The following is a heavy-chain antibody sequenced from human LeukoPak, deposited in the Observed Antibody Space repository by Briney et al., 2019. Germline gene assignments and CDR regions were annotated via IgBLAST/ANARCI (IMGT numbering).Heavy chain of an antibody. Sequence: GGSLRLSCAASGFTFSSYTMNWVRQAPGKGLEWVSYISRSSTTIYYADSVKGRFTISRDNAKNSLYVQMNSLRAEDTAVYYCARGRSAFDYWGQGTLVTVSS. V-gene: IGHV3-48*04. CDR2: ISRSSTTI. J-gene: IGHJ4*02. CDR3: ARGRSAFDY. CDR1: GFTFSSYT.